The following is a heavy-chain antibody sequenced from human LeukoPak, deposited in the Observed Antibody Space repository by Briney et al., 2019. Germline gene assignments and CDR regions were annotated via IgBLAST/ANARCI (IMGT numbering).Heavy chain of an antibody. D-gene: IGHD6-19*01. V-gene: IGHV3-15*01. CDR1: GFTFSNAW. Sequence: GGSLRLSCAASGFTFSNAWMSWVRQAPGKGLEWVGRIKSKTDGGTTDYAAPVKGRFTISRDDSKNTLYLQMNSLKTEDTAVYYCTTANIGYSSGWYEADDYWGQGTLVTVSS. CDR2: IKSKTDGGTT. J-gene: IGHJ4*02. CDR3: TTANIGYSSGWYEADDY.